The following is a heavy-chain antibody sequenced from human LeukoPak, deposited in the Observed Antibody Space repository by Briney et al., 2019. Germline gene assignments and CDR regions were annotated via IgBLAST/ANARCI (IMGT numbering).Heavy chain of an antibody. CDR1: GFTLSNHW. CDR3: ARNNGMDV. CDR2: VNRDGSET. Sequence: QSGGSLRLSCAASGFTLSNHWMTWVRQVPGRGSEWVADVNRDGSETYYLDSVKGRFTISKDNAKNSLYLQMNSLRAEDTALYHCARNNGMDVWGQGTTVIVSS. J-gene: IGHJ6*02. V-gene: IGHV3-7*03.